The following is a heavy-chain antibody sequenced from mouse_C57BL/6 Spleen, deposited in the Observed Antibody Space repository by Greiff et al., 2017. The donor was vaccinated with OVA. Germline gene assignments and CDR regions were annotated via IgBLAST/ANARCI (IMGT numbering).Heavy chain of an antibody. CDR1: GYTFTSYW. D-gene: IGHD2-5*01. Sequence: QVQLQQPGAELVKPGASVKLSCNASGYTFTSYWMQWVKQRPGQGLEWIGEIDPSDSYTNYNQKFKGKATLTVDTSSSTAYMQLSSLTSEDSAVYYCARCYSNWYFDVWGTGTTVTVSS. CDR2: IDPSDSYT. V-gene: IGHV1-50*01. J-gene: IGHJ1*03. CDR3: ARCYSNWYFDV.